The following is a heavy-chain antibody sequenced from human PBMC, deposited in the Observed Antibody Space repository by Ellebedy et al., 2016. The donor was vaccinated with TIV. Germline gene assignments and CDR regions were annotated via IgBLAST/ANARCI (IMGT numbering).Heavy chain of an antibody. CDR1: GGSISSYY. Sequence: MPSETLSLTCTVSGGSISSYYWSWIRQPPGKGLEWIGEINHSGSTNYNPSLKSRVTISVDTSKNQFSLKLSSVTAADTAVYYCARAIEQLALDYWGQGTLVTVSS. D-gene: IGHD6-6*01. V-gene: IGHV4-34*01. CDR3: ARAIEQLALDY. J-gene: IGHJ4*02. CDR2: INHSGST.